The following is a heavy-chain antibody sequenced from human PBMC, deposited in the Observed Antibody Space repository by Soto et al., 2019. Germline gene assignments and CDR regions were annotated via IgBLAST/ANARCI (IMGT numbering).Heavy chain of an antibody. D-gene: IGHD5-18*01. Sequence: GASVKVSCKGSGYTVTSYAMHWVRQAPGQRLEWMGWINAGNGNTKYSQKFQGRVTITRDTSASTAYMELSSLRSEDTAVYYCARDRRGYSYGLFDYWGQGTLVTVSS. J-gene: IGHJ4*02. V-gene: IGHV1-3*01. CDR3: ARDRRGYSYGLFDY. CDR2: INAGNGNT. CDR1: GYTVTSYA.